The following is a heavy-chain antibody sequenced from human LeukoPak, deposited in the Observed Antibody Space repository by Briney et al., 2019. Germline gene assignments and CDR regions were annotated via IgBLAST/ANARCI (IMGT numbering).Heavy chain of an antibody. CDR2: IFPGDFDT. V-gene: IGHV5-51*01. Sequence: GESLKISCKGFGYTFTNYWIGWVRQMPGKGLEWMGIIFPGDFDTRYSPSFQGQVTISADKSIGTAYLQLSSLKASDSAVYYCARRHLSGGDPYYFDYWGQGTLVTVSS. CDR1: GYTFTNYW. D-gene: IGHD2-21*01. J-gene: IGHJ4*02. CDR3: ARRHLSGGDPYYFDY.